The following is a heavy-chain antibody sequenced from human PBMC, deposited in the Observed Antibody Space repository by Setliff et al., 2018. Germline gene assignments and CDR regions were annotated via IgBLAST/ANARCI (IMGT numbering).Heavy chain of an antibody. CDR2: IYYSGST. CDR3: ASSTYGSYFDY. CDR1: GGSISSGSYY. V-gene: IGHV4-61*09. D-gene: IGHD4-17*01. Sequence: KPSETLSLTCTVSGGSISSGSYYWSWIRQPAGKGLEWIGHIYYSGSTYYNPSLKSRVTISVDTSKNQFSLKLSSVTAADTAVYYCASSTYGSYFDYWGQGTLVTVSS. J-gene: IGHJ4*02.